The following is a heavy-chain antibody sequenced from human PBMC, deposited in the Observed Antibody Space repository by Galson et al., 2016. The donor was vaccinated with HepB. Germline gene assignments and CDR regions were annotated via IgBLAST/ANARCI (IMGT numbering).Heavy chain of an antibody. J-gene: IGHJ6*02. CDR2: ISDSGAGT. D-gene: IGHD2-15*01. CDR3: ARDTKGRVEVVVAANYYYYYGMDV. CDR1: GFTFSNYA. Sequence: SLRLSCAASGFTFSNYALSWVRQAPGKGLEWVSAISDSGAGTYYADSVKGRSIISRDNSKNTLYLQMNSLRAEDTAVYYCARDTKGRVEVVVAANYYYYYGMDVWGQGTTVTVSS. V-gene: IGHV3-23*01.